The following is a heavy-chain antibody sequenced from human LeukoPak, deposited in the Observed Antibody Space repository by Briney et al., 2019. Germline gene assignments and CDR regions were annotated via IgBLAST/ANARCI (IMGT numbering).Heavy chain of an antibody. CDR3: ARHHCNGGTCQPF. J-gene: IGHJ4*02. V-gene: IGHV4-39*01. Sequence: IPSETLSLTCTVSGDSIFTSNYWWGWTRQPPGKGLEWIGSMSYTGSTYYNPPLKSRVTISIDTSKNQFSLKLTSVTAADTAVYYCARHHCNGGTCQPFWGQGTLVTVSS. D-gene: IGHD2-15*01. CDR2: MSYTGST. CDR1: GDSIFTSNYW.